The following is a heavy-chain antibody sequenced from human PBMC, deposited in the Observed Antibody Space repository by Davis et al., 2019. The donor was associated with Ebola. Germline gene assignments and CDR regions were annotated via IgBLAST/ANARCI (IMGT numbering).Heavy chain of an antibody. V-gene: IGHV4-59*01. D-gene: IGHD2-15*01. J-gene: IGHJ3*02. Sequence: MPSETLSLTCTVSGGSISSYYWSWIRQPPGKGLEWIGYIYYSGSTNYNPSLKSRVTISVDTSKNQFSLKLSSVTAADTAVYYCARECGGSCYYAFDIWGQGTMVTVSS. CDR3: ARECGGSCYYAFDI. CDR1: GGSISSYY. CDR2: IYYSGST.